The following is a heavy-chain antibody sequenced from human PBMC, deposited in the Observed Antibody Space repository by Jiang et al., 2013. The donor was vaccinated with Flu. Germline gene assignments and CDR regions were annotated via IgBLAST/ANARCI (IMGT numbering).Heavy chain of an antibody. CDR1: GGSFSGYY. Sequence: LLKPSETLSLTCAVYGGSFSGYYWSWIRQPPGKGLEWIGEINHSGSTNYNPSLKSRVTISVDTSKNQFSLKLSSVTAADTAVYYCARAVLGIAGTWGQGTLVTVSS. J-gene: IGHJ5*02. V-gene: IGHV4-34*01. CDR3: ARAVLGIAGT. D-gene: IGHD6-13*01. CDR2: INHSGST.